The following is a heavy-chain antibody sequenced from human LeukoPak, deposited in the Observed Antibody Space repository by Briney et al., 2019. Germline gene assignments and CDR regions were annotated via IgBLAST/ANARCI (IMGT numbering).Heavy chain of an antibody. CDR2: ISAYNGNT. CDR3: ARTTVTSGDIDY. CDR1: GYSFSDYY. Sequence: ASVKVSCKTSGYSFSDYYMHWVRQAPGQGLEWMGWISAYNGNTNYAQKLQGRVTMTTDTSTSTAYMELRSLRSDDTAVYYCARTTVTSGDIDYWGQGTLVTVSS. J-gene: IGHJ4*02. V-gene: IGHV1-18*01. D-gene: IGHD4-11*01.